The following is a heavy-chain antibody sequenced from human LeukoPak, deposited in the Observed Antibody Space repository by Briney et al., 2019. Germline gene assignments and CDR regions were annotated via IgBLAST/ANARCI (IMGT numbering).Heavy chain of an antibody. Sequence: SETLSLTCTVSGDSISSSYWSWIRQPPGKGLEWIGYIYYSGSTTYNPSLKSRDTMSVDTSKNQFSLRLNSVTAADTAVYYCARHFAYADAFDIWGQGTMVTVSS. CDR2: IYYSGST. CDR1: GDSISSSY. V-gene: IGHV4-59*08. CDR3: ARHFAYADAFDI. J-gene: IGHJ3*02. D-gene: IGHD4-17*01.